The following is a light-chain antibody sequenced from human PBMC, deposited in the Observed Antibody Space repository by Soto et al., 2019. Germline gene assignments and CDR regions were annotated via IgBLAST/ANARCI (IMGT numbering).Light chain of an antibody. CDR2: DVS. J-gene: IGKJ1*01. Sequence: DIQMTQSPSTVSASVGERATITCRASQSVGNWLAWYQHKPGKAPKLLIYDVSSLESGLPSRFSGSGSGTEFILTISSLQPDDFATYYCQQYDSYSRTFGQGTKVDI. V-gene: IGKV1-5*01. CDR1: QSVGNW. CDR3: QQYDSYSRT.